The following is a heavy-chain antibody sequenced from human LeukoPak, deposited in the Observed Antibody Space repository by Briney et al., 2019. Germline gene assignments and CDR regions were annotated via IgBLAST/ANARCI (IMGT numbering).Heavy chain of an antibody. CDR2: IYYSGST. D-gene: IGHD3-22*01. V-gene: IGHV4-39*07. J-gene: IGHJ3*02. Sequence: PSETLSLTCTVSGGSISSSSYYWGWIRQPPGKGLEWIGSIYYSGSTYYNPSLKSRVTISVDTSKNQFSLKLSSVTAADTAVYYCARRSYYDSSVYAFDIWGQGTMVTVSS. CDR1: GGSISSSSYY. CDR3: ARRSYYDSSVYAFDI.